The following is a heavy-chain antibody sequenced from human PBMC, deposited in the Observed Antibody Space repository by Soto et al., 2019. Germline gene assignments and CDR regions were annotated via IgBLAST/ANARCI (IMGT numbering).Heavy chain of an antibody. CDR1: GFTFDDYG. CDR2: INWNGGST. J-gene: IGHJ6*02. Sequence: GGSLRLSCAASGFTFDDYGMSWVRQAPGKGLEWVSGINWNGGSTGYADSVKGRFTISRDNAKNSLYLQMNSLRAEDTALYYCARVPMVRGVIVQHYYYGMDVWGQGTTVTVSS. D-gene: IGHD3-10*01. V-gene: IGHV3-20*04. CDR3: ARVPMVRGVIVQHYYYGMDV.